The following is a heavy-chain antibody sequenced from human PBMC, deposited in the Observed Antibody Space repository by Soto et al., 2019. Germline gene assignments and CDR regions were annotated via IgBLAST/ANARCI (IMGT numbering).Heavy chain of an antibody. Sequence: PSETLSLTCAVSGGSISSGGYSWSWIRQPPGKGLEWIGYIYHSGSTYYNPSLKSRVTISVDTSKNQFSLKLSSVTAADTAVYYCARDTYYDSSGYYFNLLALCGQGTLVTVSS. CDR3: ARDTYYDSSGYYFNLLAL. D-gene: IGHD3-22*01. J-gene: IGHJ1*01. CDR2: IYHSGST. V-gene: IGHV4-30-2*01. CDR1: GGSISSGGYS.